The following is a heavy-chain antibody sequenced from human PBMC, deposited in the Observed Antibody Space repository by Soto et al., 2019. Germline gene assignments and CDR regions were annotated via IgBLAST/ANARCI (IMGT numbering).Heavy chain of an antibody. J-gene: IGHJ4*02. Sequence: QVQLVQSGAEVRQPASSVKVSCKTSGGTFSSYAISWVRQAPGQGLEWMGGIVPIVDTSTYAQKFQGRVTITADKSTSTVYMEMSSLRSDDTAVYYCVRVVAIPGYPDNWGQGTLVPVSS. V-gene: IGHV1-69*14. D-gene: IGHD5-12*01. CDR2: IVPIVDTS. CDR1: GGTFSSYA. CDR3: VRVVAIPGYPDN.